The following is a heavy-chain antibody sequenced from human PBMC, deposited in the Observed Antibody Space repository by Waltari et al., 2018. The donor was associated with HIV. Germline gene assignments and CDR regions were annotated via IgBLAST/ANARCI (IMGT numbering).Heavy chain of an antibody. J-gene: IGHJ4*02. CDR2: IYHSGST. D-gene: IGHD3-22*01. Sequence: QVQLQESGPGLVKPSETLSLTCAVSGYSISSGYYWGWIRQPPGKGLEWIGSIYHSGSTYYNPSLKSRVTISVDTSKNQFSLKLSSVTAADTAVYYCARVIGPMIVAYFDYWGQGTLVTVSS. CDR1: GYSISSGYY. CDR3: ARVIGPMIVAYFDY. V-gene: IGHV4-38-2*01.